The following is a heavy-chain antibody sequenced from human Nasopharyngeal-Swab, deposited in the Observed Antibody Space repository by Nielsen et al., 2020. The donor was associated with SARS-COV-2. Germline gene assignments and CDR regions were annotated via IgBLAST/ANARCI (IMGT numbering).Heavy chain of an antibody. Sequence: GESLKISCAASGFTVSSNYMNWVRQAPGKGLEWVSVIYSGGSTYYADSVKGRFTISRDNSKNTLYLQMNSLRAEDTAVYYCASSGEQQLVPDYWGQGTLVTVSS. CDR2: IYSGGST. CDR3: ASSGEQQLVPDY. D-gene: IGHD6-13*01. V-gene: IGHV3-66*01. CDR1: GFTVSSNY. J-gene: IGHJ4*02.